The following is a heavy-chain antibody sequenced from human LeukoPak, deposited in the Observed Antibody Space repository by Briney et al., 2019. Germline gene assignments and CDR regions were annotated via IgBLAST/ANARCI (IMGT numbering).Heavy chain of an antibody. V-gene: IGHV5-51*01. CDR3: ARLEYGYYGSGSYSDC. Sequence: GEPLKISCKGSGYSFTSYWIGWVRQMPGKGLELMGIIYPGDSDTRYSPSFQGQVTISADKPISTAYLLWSSLKASDTAMYYCARLEYGYYGSGSYSDCWGQGTLVTVSS. J-gene: IGHJ4*02. CDR2: IYPGDSDT. D-gene: IGHD3-10*01. CDR1: GYSFTSYW.